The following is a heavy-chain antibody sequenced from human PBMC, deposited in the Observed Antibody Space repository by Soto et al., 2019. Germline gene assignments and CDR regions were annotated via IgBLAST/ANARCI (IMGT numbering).Heavy chain of an antibody. CDR1: GGSISSSSYY. CDR2: IYYSGST. V-gene: IGHV4-39*01. CDR3: ARVLRAARPPYYFDY. J-gene: IGHJ4*02. D-gene: IGHD6-6*01. Sequence: SETLSLTCTVSGGSISSSSYYWGWIRQPPGKGLEWIGSIYYSGSTYYNPSLKSRVTISVDTSKNQFSLKLSSVTAADTAVYYCARVLRAARPPYYFDYWGQGTLVTVSS.